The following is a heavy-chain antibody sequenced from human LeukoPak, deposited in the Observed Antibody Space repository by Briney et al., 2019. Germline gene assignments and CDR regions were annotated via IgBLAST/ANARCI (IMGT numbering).Heavy chain of an antibody. V-gene: IGHV3-21*01. D-gene: IGHD6-19*01. Sequence: GGSLRLSCAASGFTFSSYSMNWVRQAPGKGLEWVSSIGSSSSSIYYADSVTGRFTISRDNARNSLYLQMNSLRAEDTAVYYCAREAAEAFDYWGQGTLVTVSS. CDR3: AREAAEAFDY. CDR1: GFTFSSYS. CDR2: IGSSSSSI. J-gene: IGHJ4*02.